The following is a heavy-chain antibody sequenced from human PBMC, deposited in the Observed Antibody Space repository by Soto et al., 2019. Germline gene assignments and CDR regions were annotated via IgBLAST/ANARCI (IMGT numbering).Heavy chain of an antibody. V-gene: IGHV3-23*01. CDR3: AKDKGGFGACISTSCQRKRDGMDV. D-gene: IGHD2-2*01. J-gene: IGHJ6*02. Sequence: EVQLLESGGGLVQPGGSLRLSCAASGFTFSSYAMSWVRQAPGKGLEWVSAISGSGGSTYYADSVKGRFTISRDNSKNTLYLQMNSRRAEDTAVYYCAKDKGGFGACISTSCQRKRDGMDVWGQGTTVTVSS. CDR1: GFTFSSYA. CDR2: ISGSGGST.